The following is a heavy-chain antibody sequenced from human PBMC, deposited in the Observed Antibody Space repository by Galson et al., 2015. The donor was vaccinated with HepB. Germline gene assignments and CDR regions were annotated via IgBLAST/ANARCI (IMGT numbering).Heavy chain of an antibody. D-gene: IGHD2-2*01. J-gene: IGHJ4*02. Sequence: SLRLSCATSGFTFTNYGMHWVRQAPGKGLEWVALIWSDGSDKNYADSVKGRFTISRDNSKNTVSLQMDSLRAEDTAVYYCERDRTYCGSPSCSRMGPNYWGQGTLVTVSS. CDR2: IWSDGSDK. CDR1: GFTFTNYG. CDR3: ERDRTYCGSPSCSRMGPNY. V-gene: IGHV3-33*01.